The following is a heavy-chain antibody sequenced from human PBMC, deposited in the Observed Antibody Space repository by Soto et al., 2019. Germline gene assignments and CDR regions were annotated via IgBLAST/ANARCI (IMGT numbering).Heavy chain of an antibody. CDR3: ARFRTYDTSGYYSSLYFDN. J-gene: IGHJ4*02. CDR1: GFTFSSYG. D-gene: IGHD3-22*01. V-gene: IGHV3-33*01. Sequence: GGSLRLSCAASGFTFSSYGMHWVRQAPGKGLEWVAVIWYDGSNKYYADYVKGRFTISRDNSKNTLYLQINSLRAEDTAVYYCARFRTYDTSGYYSSLYFDNWGQGTLVTVS. CDR2: IWYDGSNK.